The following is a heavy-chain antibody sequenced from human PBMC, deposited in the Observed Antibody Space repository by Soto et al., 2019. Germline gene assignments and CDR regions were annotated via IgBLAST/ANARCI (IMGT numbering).Heavy chain of an antibody. D-gene: IGHD4-17*01. CDR3: ARTTAVPNTLRSRYFFDY. J-gene: IGHJ4*02. CDR2: VYYSGTT. CDR1: GGSVSDKTYY. V-gene: IGHV4-61*01. Sequence: SETLSLTCSVSGGSVSDKTYYWSCIRQPPGKRLEWIGYVYYSGTTNYNPSPKSRVTISVDLSKNRFSLRLSSVTTADTALYYCARTTAVPNTLRSRYFFDYWGQGTLVTVSS.